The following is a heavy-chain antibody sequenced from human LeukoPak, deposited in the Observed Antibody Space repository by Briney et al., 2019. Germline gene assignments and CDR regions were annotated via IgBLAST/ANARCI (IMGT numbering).Heavy chain of an antibody. CDR3: ARGREQWLVNYYGMDV. D-gene: IGHD6-19*01. CDR2: IYYSGGT. CDR1: GGSISSYY. Sequence: SETLSLTCTVSGGSISSYYWSWIRQPPGKGLEWIGYIYYSGGTNYNPSLKSRVTISVDTSKNQFSLKLSSVTAADTAVYYCARGREQWLVNYYGMDVWGQGTTVTVSS. V-gene: IGHV4-59*01. J-gene: IGHJ6*02.